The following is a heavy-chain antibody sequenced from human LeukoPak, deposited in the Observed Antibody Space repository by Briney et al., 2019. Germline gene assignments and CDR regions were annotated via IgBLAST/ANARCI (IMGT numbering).Heavy chain of an antibody. CDR1: GFNFRSFW. CDR2: IKQDETEK. D-gene: IGHD2-15*01. CDR3: ARGFYFSMTELYYLDL. V-gene: IGHV3-7*04. Sequence: GGSLRLSCAVSGFNFRSFWMSWVRQAPGKGLEWVANIKQDETEKFYVDSVKGRFTISRDNAKNSLYLQMNSLRVEDPAVYYCARGFYFSMTELYYLDLWGRGTLVTVSS. J-gene: IGHJ2*01.